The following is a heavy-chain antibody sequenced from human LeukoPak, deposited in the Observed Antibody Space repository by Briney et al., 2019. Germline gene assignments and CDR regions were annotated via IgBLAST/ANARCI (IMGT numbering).Heavy chain of an antibody. V-gene: IGHV4-34*01. CDR2: INHSGST. CDR3: ARGGPDGYYDILTGYPDWYFDL. Sequence: SETLSHTCAVYGGSFSGYYWSWIRQPPGKGLEWIGEINHSGSTNYNPSLKSRVTISVDTSKNQFSLKLSSVTAADTAVYYCARGGPDGYYDILTGYPDWYFDLWGRGTLVTVSS. CDR1: GGSFSGYY. D-gene: IGHD3-9*01. J-gene: IGHJ2*01.